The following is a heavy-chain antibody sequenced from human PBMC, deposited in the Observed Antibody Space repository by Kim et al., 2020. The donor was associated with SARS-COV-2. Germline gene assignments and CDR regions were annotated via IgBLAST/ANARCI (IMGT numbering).Heavy chain of an antibody. CDR2: INPVGGST. V-gene: IGHV1-46*01. D-gene: IGHD3-3*01. J-gene: IGHJ6*02. CDR3: ARDFYGYRRLFGALTLYGMAV. Sequence: ASVKVSCKASGYTFTSHYMYWVRQAPGQGLEWMGIINPVGGSTTYAQKFQGRVTMTWDTSTSTVYMELSSLRSEDTAVYYCARDFYGYRRLFGALTLYGMAVWGQGTTVTLYS. CDR1: GYTFTSHY.